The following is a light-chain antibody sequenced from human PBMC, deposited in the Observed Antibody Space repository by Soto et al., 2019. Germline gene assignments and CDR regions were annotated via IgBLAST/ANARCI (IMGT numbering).Light chain of an antibody. CDR1: SSDVGSYNL. CDR3: CSYAGSSSHVV. J-gene: IGLJ2*01. V-gene: IGLV2-23*01. CDR2: EGS. Sequence: QSALTQPASVSGSPGQSITISCTGTSSDVGSYNLVSWYQQHPGKAPKLMIYEGSNRPSGVSNRFSGSKSCNTASLTISGLQSEDEADYYCCSYAGSSSHVVFGGGTKVTVL.